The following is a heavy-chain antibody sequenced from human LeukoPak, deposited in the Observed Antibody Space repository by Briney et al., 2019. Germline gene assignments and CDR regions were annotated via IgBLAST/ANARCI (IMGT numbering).Heavy chain of an antibody. CDR2: INPNSGGT. V-gene: IGHV1-2*02. CDR3: AREGDYGDNSLVLGYDL. Sequence: ASVQVSCMASVYTLPEYYMHWVGQAPGQGLAWMGRINPNSGGTNSAQKFQGRVTMTRDTSISTAYMELSSLRSDDTAVYYCAREGDYGDNSLVLGYDLWGRGTLVTVSS. CDR1: VYTLPEYY. D-gene: IGHD4-23*01. J-gene: IGHJ2*01.